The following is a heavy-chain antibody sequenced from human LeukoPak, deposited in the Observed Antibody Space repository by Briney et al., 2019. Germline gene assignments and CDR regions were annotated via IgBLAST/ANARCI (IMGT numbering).Heavy chain of an antibody. CDR3: ARDRSGYANDAFDF. Sequence: GGSLRLSCAASGFTFSSYGMHWVRQAPGKGLEWVAVISYDGSNKYYADSVKGRFTVSRDNSKNTLYLQMNSLRAEDTAVYYCARDRSGYANDAFDFWGQGTMVTVSS. D-gene: IGHD3-3*01. V-gene: IGHV3-30*03. CDR2: ISYDGSNK. CDR1: GFTFSSYG. J-gene: IGHJ3*01.